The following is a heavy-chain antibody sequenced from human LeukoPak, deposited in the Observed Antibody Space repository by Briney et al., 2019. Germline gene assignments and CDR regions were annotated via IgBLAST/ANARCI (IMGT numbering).Heavy chain of an antibody. V-gene: IGHV1-2*02. Sequence: ASVKVSCKASGYTFTGYYMHWVRQAPGQGLEWMGWNNPNSGGTNYAQKFQGRVTMTRDTSISTAYMELSRLRSDDTAVYYCARAGWARGAFDIWGQGTMVTVSS. CDR3: ARAGWARGAFDI. J-gene: IGHJ3*02. CDR1: GYTFTGYY. D-gene: IGHD1-26*01. CDR2: NNPNSGGT.